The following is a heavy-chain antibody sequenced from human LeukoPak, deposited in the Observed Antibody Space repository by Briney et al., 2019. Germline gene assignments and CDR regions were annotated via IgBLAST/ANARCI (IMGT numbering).Heavy chain of an antibody. J-gene: IGHJ6*03. CDR1: GYTFTSYG. V-gene: IGHV1-18*01. D-gene: IGHD2-2*03. Sequence: ASVKVSCKTSGYTFTSYGISWVRQAPEQGLEWMGWISVYNGNTNYAQKFQGRVTMTTDTSTSTAYMELRSLRSDDTAVYYCARVEWMGYYMDVWGKGTTVTVSS. CDR2: ISVYNGNT. CDR3: ARVEWMGYYMDV.